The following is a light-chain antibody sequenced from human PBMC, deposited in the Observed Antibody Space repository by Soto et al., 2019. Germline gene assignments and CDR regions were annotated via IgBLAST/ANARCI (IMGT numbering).Light chain of an antibody. CDR2: EAT. V-gene: IGLV2-23*02. Sequence: QSALTQPASVSGSPGQSITISCTGTSSDIGRYNLVSWYQQHPGKPPKLMIYEATKRPSGVSNRFSGSKSGNTASLTISGLQLADEADYDCSLYASTPTFMFGGGTQLTVL. CDR1: SSDIGRYNL. J-gene: IGLJ3*02. CDR3: SLYASTPTFM.